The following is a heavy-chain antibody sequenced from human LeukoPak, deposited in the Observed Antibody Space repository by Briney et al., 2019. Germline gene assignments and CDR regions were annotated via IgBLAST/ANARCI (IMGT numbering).Heavy chain of an antibody. CDR2: FFGSGGGT. CDR1: GFTFSTYA. D-gene: IGHD1-20*01. J-gene: IGHJ4*02. V-gene: IGHV3-23*01. Sequence: GGSLRLSCAASGFTFSTYAMAWVRQAPGKGLEWVSSFFGSGGGTYYADSVRGRFTISRDDTKNTLYLQMNSLRAEDTAVYYCARGNNWNDAFDSWGQGTLVTVSS. CDR3: ARGNNWNDAFDS.